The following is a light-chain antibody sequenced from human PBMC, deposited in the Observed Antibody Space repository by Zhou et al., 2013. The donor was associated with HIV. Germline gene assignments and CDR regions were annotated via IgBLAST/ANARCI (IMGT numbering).Light chain of an antibody. CDR1: QSLSGW. J-gene: IGKJ1*01. CDR3: QQYKTYLS. CDR2: HVS. V-gene: IGKV1-5*03. Sequence: DIQMTQSPSTLSASVGDRVTITCRASQSLSGWLAWYQQKPGKAPKLLIYHVSTLEDGVPSRFSGSGSGTEFTLTISSLQPDDFATYYCQQYKTYLSFGQGTKVE.